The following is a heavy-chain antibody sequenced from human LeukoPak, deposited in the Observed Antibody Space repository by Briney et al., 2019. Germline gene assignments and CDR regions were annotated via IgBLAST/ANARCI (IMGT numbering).Heavy chain of an antibody. CDR1: GFTFTGYY. CDR2: MYFNSGAT. J-gene: IGHJ3*01. D-gene: IGHD5-12*01. Sequence: GASVRVSCKASGFTFTGYYVQWLRQAPGQGLEWVGWMYFNSGATRYAPKSQGRVTMTRDTSISTAYMELSSLRPDDTAMYYCAREGSSGQDWYAFDVWGQETMVTVSS. CDR3: AREGSSGQDWYAFDV. V-gene: IGHV1-2*02.